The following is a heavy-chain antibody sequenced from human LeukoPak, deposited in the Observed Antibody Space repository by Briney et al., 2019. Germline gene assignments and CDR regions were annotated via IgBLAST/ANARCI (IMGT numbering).Heavy chain of an antibody. J-gene: IGHJ6*02. D-gene: IGHD2-15*01. CDR1: GFTFSDYY. CDR2: ISSSDSII. Sequence: GSLRLSCAASGFTFSDYYMTWIRQAPGQGLEWVSYISSSDSIIYYAYSVKGRFTISRDNAKNSLYLQMNSLRAEDTAVYYCARVPGCSGGSCYPIYGMDVWGQGTTVTVSS. CDR3: ARVPGCSGGSCYPIYGMDV. V-gene: IGHV3-11*01.